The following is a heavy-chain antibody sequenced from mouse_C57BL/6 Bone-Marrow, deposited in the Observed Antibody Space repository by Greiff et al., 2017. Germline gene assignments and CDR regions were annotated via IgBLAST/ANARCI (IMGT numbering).Heavy chain of an antibody. D-gene: IGHD1-1*01. CDR2: IDPSDSYT. CDR3: ASPLLLRFNY. Sequence: QVQLQQPGAELVRPGTSVKLSCKASGYTFTSYWMHWVKQRPGQGLEWIGVIDPSDSYTNYNQKFKGKATLTVDTSSSTAYMQLSSLTSEDSAVYYCASPLLLRFNYWGQGTSVTVSS. J-gene: IGHJ4*01. V-gene: IGHV1-59*01. CDR1: GYTFTSYW.